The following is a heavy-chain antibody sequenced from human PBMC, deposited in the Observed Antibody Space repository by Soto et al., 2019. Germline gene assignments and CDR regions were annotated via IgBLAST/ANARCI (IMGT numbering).Heavy chain of an antibody. CDR2: IDPSDSYT. CDR3: AILGWFGEFKYYFDY. CDR1: GYSFTSYW. V-gene: IGHV5-10-1*01. J-gene: IGHJ4*02. Sequence: GESLKISCKGSGYSFTSYWISWVRQMPGKGLEWKGRIDPSDSYTNYSPSFQGHVTISADKSISTAYLQWSSLKASDTAMYYCAILGWFGEFKYYFDYWGQGTLVTVSS. D-gene: IGHD3-10*01.